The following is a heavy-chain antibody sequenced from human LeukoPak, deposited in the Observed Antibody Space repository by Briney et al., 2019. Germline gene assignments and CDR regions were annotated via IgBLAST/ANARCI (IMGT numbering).Heavy chain of an antibody. D-gene: IGHD2-2*01. CDR2: IIPIFGTA. CDR3: ARGVVVPAAPKLGYYYYYMDV. CDR1: GGTFSSYA. J-gene: IGHJ6*03. V-gene: IGHV1-69*05. Sequence: ASVKVSCKASGGTFSSYAISWVRRAPGQGLEWMGGIIPIFGTANYAQKFQGRVTITTDESTSTAYMELSSLRSEDTAVYYCARGVVVPAAPKLGYYYYYMDVWGKGTTVTVSS.